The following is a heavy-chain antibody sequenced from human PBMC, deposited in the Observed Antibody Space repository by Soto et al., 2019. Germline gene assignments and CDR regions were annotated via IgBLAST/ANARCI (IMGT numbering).Heavy chain of an antibody. CDR1: GFTFSSYW. CDR3: ARDQVLRYFDWLRRPHDAFDI. Sequence: GGSLRLSCAASGFTFSSYWMSWVRQAPGKGLEWVANIKQDGSEKYYVDSVKGRFTISRDNAKNSLYLQMNSLRAEDTAVYYCARDQVLRYFDWLRRPHDAFDIWGQGTMVT. D-gene: IGHD3-9*01. CDR2: IKQDGSEK. V-gene: IGHV3-7*05. J-gene: IGHJ3*02.